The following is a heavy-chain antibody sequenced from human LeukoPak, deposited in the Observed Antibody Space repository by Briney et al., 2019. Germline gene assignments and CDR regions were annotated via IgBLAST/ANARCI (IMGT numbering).Heavy chain of an antibody. CDR1: GFIFSSYA. CDR2: ISYDGSNE. CDR3: ARDSSGSYNWFDP. J-gene: IGHJ5*02. V-gene: IGHV3-30*04. D-gene: IGHD6-19*01. Sequence: SPRRPFAASGFIFSSYAMHLVRQPPATRLGWVAVISYDGSNEYYPDSVKGRFIISRDNSKNTLYLQMNSLRAEATAVYYCARDSSGSYNWFDPWGQGTLVTISS.